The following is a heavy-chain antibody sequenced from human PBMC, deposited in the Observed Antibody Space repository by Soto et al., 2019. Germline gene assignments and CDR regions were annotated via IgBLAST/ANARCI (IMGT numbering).Heavy chain of an antibody. D-gene: IGHD6-19*01. V-gene: IGHV3-23*01. CDR3: AKADSEQWLLPHLDK. J-gene: IGHJ4*02. CDR1: GFNFKKFA. CDR2: ISCCGGST. Sequence: EVQLLESGGGVVQPGGSLRLSCVASGFNFKKFAMSWVRQAPGEVLEWVSGISCCGGSTSYADSVKGRFSIARDDSTNTLSLQMNNLRVEDTAQYYCAKADSEQWLLPHLDKWGQGTLVTVS.